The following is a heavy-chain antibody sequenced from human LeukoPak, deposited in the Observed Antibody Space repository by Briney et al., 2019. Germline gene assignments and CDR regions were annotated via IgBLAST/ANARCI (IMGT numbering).Heavy chain of an antibody. CDR1: GFTFSSYA. CDR3: AKLSGSYSDSYYFDY. D-gene: IGHD1-26*01. V-gene: IGHV3-23*01. CDR2: ISGSGGST. J-gene: IGHJ4*02. Sequence: PGGSLRLSCAASGFTFSSYAMSWVRQAPGKGLEWVSAISGSGGSTYYADSVKGRFTISRDNSKNTLYLQLNSLRAEDTAVYYCAKLSGSYSDSYYFDYWGQGTLVTVSS.